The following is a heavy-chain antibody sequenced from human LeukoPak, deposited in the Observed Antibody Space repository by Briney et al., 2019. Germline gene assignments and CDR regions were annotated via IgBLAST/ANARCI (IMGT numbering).Heavy chain of an antibody. V-gene: IGHV3-30*18. CDR2: ISDDGSNK. J-gene: IGHJ4*02. CDR1: GLTVSSYG. Sequence: PGESLRLSCGASGLTVSSYGIHWVRQAPGKGLEWVAFISDDGSNKYYADSVKGRFTISRDNSKNTLYLQMNSLRAEDTALYYCAKDFCGGDCYSLYYFDYWGQGTLVTVSS. D-gene: IGHD2-21*02. CDR3: AKDFCGGDCYSLYYFDY.